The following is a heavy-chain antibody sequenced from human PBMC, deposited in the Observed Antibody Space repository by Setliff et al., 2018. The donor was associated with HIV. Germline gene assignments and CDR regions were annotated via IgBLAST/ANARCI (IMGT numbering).Heavy chain of an antibody. Sequence: GASVKVSCKASGGTFSSYAINWVRQAPGQGLEWMGGIPIFGAANYAQKFQGRVTITADESTTTAHMELSSLRSEDTAVYYCAREDQRPGGIDAFDIWGQGTMVTRLL. J-gene: IGHJ3*02. CDR1: GGTFSSYA. CDR3: AREDQRPGGIDAFDI. V-gene: IGHV1-69*13. CDR2: IPIFGAA. D-gene: IGHD3-16*01.